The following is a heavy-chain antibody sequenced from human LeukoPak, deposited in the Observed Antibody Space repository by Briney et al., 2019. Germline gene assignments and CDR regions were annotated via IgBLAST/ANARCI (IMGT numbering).Heavy chain of an antibody. CDR2: IRYDGSNK. Sequence: GGSLRLSCAASGFTFSSYGMHWVRQAPGKGLEWVAFIRYDGSNKYYADSVKGRFTISRDNSKNTLYLQMNSLRAEDTAVYYCAKVYYDILTGYAPFDYWGQGTLVTVSS. V-gene: IGHV3-30*02. D-gene: IGHD3-9*01. CDR1: GFTFSSYG. CDR3: AKVYYDILTGYAPFDY. J-gene: IGHJ4*02.